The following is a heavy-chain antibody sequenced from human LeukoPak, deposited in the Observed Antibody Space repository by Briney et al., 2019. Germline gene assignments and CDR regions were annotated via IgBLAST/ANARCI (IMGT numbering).Heavy chain of an antibody. Sequence: GGSLRLSCAASGFTFGSYWMSWVRQAPGKGLEWVANIKKDGSEKYYVDSVKGRFTISRDNSKNTLYLQMNSQRAEDTAVYYCAKASSYCSGGSCYSASDYWGQGTLVTVSS. V-gene: IGHV3-7*03. J-gene: IGHJ4*02. CDR3: AKASSYCSGGSCYSASDY. CDR2: IKKDGSEK. CDR1: GFTFGSYW. D-gene: IGHD2-15*01.